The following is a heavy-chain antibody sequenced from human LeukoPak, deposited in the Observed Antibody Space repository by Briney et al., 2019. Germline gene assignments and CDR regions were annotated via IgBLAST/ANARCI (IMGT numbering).Heavy chain of an antibody. Sequence: QPGGSLRLSCAASGFTFGLYAMHWVRQTPGKGLEWVALMSYDGSQEYYADSVKGRFTISRDNSKNTLYLQMNSLRAEDTAVYYCAKDRWVLVATIIDYWGQGTLVTVSS. V-gene: IGHV3-30*04. CDR2: MSYDGSQE. CDR1: GFTFGLYA. D-gene: IGHD5-12*01. J-gene: IGHJ4*02. CDR3: AKDRWVLVATIIDY.